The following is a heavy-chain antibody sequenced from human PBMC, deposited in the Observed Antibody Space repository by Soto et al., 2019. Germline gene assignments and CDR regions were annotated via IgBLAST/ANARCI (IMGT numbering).Heavy chain of an antibody. D-gene: IGHD1-20*01. Sequence: ASVKVSCKASGGTFSSYAISWVRQAPGQGLEWMGGIIPIFGTANYAQKFQGRVTITADESTSTAYMELSSLRSEDTAVYYCARVRVGITGTTLGDAFDIWGQGTMVTVSS. CDR2: IIPIFGTA. CDR1: GGTFSSYA. V-gene: IGHV1-69*13. J-gene: IGHJ3*02. CDR3: ARVRVGITGTTLGDAFDI.